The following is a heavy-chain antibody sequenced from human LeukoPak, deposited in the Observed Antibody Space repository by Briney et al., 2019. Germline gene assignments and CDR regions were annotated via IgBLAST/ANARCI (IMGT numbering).Heavy chain of an antibody. J-gene: IGHJ4*02. V-gene: IGHV4-59*04. CDR1: GDSISSYY. D-gene: IGHD6-19*01. Sequence: SETLSLTCTVSGDSISSYYWSWIRQPPGRGLEWIGYIHSGGSTYYNPSLKSRVTISVDTSKNQFSLKLSSVTAADTAVYYCARHKYSSGWYDYWGQGTLVTVSS. CDR3: ARHKYSSGWYDY. CDR2: IHSGGST.